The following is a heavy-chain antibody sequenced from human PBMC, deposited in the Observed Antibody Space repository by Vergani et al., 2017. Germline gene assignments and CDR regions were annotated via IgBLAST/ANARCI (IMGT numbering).Heavy chain of an antibody. J-gene: IGHJ4*02. Sequence: QITLKESGPTLVKPTQTLTLTCTFSGFSLSTSGVGVGWIRQPPGKALDWLALIYWNDDKRYSPSLKSRLTITKDTSKNQVVLTMTNMDPVDTATYYCAHRRVGATPFDYWGQGSLVTVSS. D-gene: IGHD1-26*01. CDR1: GFSLSTSGVG. CDR3: AHRRVGATPFDY. CDR2: IYWNDDK. V-gene: IGHV2-5*01.